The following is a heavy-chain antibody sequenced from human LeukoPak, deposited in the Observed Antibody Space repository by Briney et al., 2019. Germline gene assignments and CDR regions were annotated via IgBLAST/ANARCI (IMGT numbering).Heavy chain of an antibody. CDR3: ARGLASGYPPIPFDY. CDR1: GGSFDGYY. Sequence: SETLSLTCAVFGGSFDGYYWSWIRQSPGKGLEWIGEITYDGRTKYNPSLRSRVSISVDTSKIQFSLHFTSVPAADTAIYYCARGLASGYPPIPFDYWGQGTQVTVSS. V-gene: IGHV4-34*01. CDR2: ITYDGRT. D-gene: IGHD3-3*01. J-gene: IGHJ4*02.